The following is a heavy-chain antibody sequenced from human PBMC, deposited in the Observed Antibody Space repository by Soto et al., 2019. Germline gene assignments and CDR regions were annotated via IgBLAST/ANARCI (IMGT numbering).Heavy chain of an antibody. CDR3: ARAGYSGSYSGYFDY. CDR1: GGSISSGGYS. CDR2: IYHSGST. V-gene: IGHV4-30-2*01. Sequence: PSETLSLTCAVSGGSISSGGYSWSWIRQPPGKGLEWIGYIYHSGSTYYNPSLKSRVTISVDRSKNQFSLKLSSVTAADTAVYYCARAGYSGSYSGYFDYWGQGTLVTVS. J-gene: IGHJ4*02. D-gene: IGHD1-26*01.